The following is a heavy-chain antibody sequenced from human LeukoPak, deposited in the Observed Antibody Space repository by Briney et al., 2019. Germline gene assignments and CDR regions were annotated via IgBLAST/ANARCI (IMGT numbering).Heavy chain of an antibody. J-gene: IGHJ4*02. V-gene: IGHV4-59*08. CDR1: GGSISSYY. CDR3: ARVEYRGSGRYGYKGDY. Sequence: SETLSLTCTVSGGSISSYYWSWIRQPPGKGLEWIGYIYYSGSTNYNPSLKSRVTISLDTSKNQFSLSLKSVTAADTAVYFCARVEYRGSGRYGYKGDYWGQGILVSISS. D-gene: IGHD5-12*01. CDR2: IYYSGST.